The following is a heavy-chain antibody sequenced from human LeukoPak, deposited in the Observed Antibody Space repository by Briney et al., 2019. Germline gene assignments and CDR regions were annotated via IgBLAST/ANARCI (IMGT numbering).Heavy chain of an antibody. CDR1: GGSISSYY. V-gene: IGHV4-59*08. Sequence: SETLSLTCTVSGGSISSYYWSWIRRPPGKGLEWIGYIYYSGSTNYNPSLKSRVTISVDTSKNQFSLKLSSVTATDTAVYYCARQGNDYGDYHWFDPWGQGTLVTVSS. CDR3: ARQGNDYGDYHWFDP. D-gene: IGHD4-17*01. CDR2: IYYSGST. J-gene: IGHJ5*02.